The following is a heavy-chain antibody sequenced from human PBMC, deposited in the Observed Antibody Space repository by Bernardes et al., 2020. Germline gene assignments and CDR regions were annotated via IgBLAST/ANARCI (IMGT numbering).Heavy chain of an antibody. D-gene: IGHD2-15*01. J-gene: IGHJ6*02. Sequence: SETLSLTCAVYGGSFSGYYWSWIRQPPGKGLEWIGEINHSGSTNYNPSLKSRVTISVDTSKNQFSLKLSSVTAADTAVYYFAVVAYANGMDVWGQGTTVTVSS. V-gene: IGHV4-34*01. CDR3: AVVAYANGMDV. CDR2: INHSGST. CDR1: GGSFSGYY.